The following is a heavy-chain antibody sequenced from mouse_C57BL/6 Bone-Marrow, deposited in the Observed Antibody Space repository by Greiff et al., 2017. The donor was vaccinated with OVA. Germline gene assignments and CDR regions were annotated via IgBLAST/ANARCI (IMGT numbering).Heavy chain of an antibody. CDR3: TREIYDGAWFAY. J-gene: IGHJ3*01. CDR1: GFTFSSYA. Sequence: EVQLMESGEGLVKPGGSLKLSCAASGFTFSSYAMSWVRQTPEKRLEWVAYISSGGDYIYYADTVKGRFTISRDNARNTLYLQMSSLKSEDTAMYYCTREIYDGAWFAYWGQGTLVTVSA. D-gene: IGHD2-3*01. CDR2: ISSGGDYI. V-gene: IGHV5-9-1*02.